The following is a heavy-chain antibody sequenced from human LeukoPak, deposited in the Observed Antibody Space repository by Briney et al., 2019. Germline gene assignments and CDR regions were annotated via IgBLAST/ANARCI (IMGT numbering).Heavy chain of an antibody. J-gene: IGHJ3*02. CDR2: ISAYNGNT. CDR1: GYTFTSYG. V-gene: IGHV1-18*01. CDR3: ARDQGYCGGDCRDAFDI. Sequence: GASVKLSCTASGYTFTSYGISWVRQAPGQGLEWMGWISAYNGNTNYAQKLQGRVTMTTDTSTSTAYMELRSLRSDDTAVYYCARDQGYCGGDCRDAFDIWGQGTMVTVSS. D-gene: IGHD2-21*02.